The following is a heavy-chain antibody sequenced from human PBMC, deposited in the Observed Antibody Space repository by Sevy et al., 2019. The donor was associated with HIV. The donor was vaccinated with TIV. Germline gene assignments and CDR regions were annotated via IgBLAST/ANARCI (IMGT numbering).Heavy chain of an antibody. CDR2: IKQDGSEK. Sequence: GGSLRLSCAASGFTFSSNWMSWVRQAPGKGLEWVANIKQDGSEKYFLYSVKGRFTISRDNARNSLYLQMNSLRAEDTAVYYCARYCTRTSCSYANGGLDYWGQGTLVTVSS. V-gene: IGHV3-7*01. J-gene: IGHJ4*02. CDR3: ARYCTRTSCSYANGGLDY. CDR1: GFTFSSNW. D-gene: IGHD2-2*01.